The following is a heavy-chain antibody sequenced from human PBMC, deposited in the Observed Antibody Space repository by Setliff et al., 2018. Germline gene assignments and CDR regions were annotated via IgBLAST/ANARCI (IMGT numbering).Heavy chain of an antibody. CDR3: AKDSLEVVIALHGMDV. J-gene: IGHJ6*01. CDR1: GFTFSRYG. CDR2: IRYDGYNK. V-gene: IGHV3-30*02. Sequence: PGGSLRLSCAASGFTFSRYGMYWVRQAPGKGLEWVAFIRYDGYNKYYADSVQGRFTISRDNSKNTLFLQMDSLRDDDTAVYYCAKDSLEVVIALHGMDVWGQGTTVTVS. D-gene: IGHD2-21*01.